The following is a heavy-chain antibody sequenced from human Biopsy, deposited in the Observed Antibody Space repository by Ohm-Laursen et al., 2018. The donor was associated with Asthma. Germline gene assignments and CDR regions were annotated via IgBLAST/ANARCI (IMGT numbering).Heavy chain of an antibody. V-gene: IGHV3-53*01. J-gene: IGHJ4*02. Sequence: SLRLSCSASGFAVSRDHMFWVRQAPGKGLKWVSVIYSGGTSHTADSVRGRFTISRDYSKNTLYLQMRSLRAEDTAVYYCARGDSSNWSHYYFDYWGQGTLVTVSS. CDR3: ARGDSSNWSHYYFDY. CDR2: IYSGGTS. D-gene: IGHD3-22*01. CDR1: GFAVSRDH.